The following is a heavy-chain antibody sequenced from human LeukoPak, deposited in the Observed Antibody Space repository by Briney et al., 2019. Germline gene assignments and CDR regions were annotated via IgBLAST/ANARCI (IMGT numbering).Heavy chain of an antibody. CDR1: GFTVSFNY. Sequence: GGSLRLSCAASGFTVSFNYMSWVRQAPGKGLEWISVNYSGGSTYYADSVKGRFTISRDDSKNTLYLQMNSLRAEDTAIYYCARAQWRTYSYYYMDVWGKGTTVTVSS. V-gene: IGHV3-53*01. D-gene: IGHD6-19*01. CDR2: NYSGGST. CDR3: ARAQWRTYSYYYMDV. J-gene: IGHJ6*03.